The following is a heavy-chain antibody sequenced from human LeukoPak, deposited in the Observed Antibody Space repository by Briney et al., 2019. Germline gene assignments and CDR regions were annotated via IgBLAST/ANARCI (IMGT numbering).Heavy chain of an antibody. CDR1: GFTFSSYS. CDR2: ISSSSSYI. V-gene: IGHV3-21*01. D-gene: IGHD2-21*02. J-gene: IGHJ5*02. CDR3: ARELIVVVTAREFDP. Sequence: PGGSLRLSCAASGFTFSSYSMNWVRQAPGKGLEWVSSISSSSSYIYYADSVKGRFTISRDNAKNSLYLQMNSLRAEDTAVYYCARELIVVVTAREFDPWGQGTLVTVSS.